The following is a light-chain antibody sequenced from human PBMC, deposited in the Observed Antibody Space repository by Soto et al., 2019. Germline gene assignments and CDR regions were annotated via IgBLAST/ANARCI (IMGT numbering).Light chain of an antibody. J-gene: IGKJ4*01. CDR3: QQRSNWPLT. CDR2: DAS. CDR1: QSVTSY. V-gene: IGKV3-11*01. Sequence: EIVLTQSPATLSLSPGERATLSCRASQSVTSYLAWNQQKPAQAPRLLIYDASNRATGIQDRFSGSWSGTDFTLTISSLEPEDFAVYYCQQRSNWPLTFGGGTKVEIK.